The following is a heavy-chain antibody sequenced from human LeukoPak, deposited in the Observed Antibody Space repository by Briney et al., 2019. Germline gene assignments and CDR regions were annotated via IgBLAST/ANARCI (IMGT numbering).Heavy chain of an antibody. J-gene: IGHJ4*02. CDR3: VSPRGFSYGYFDY. CDR1: GGSISSSSAY. D-gene: IGHD5-18*01. V-gene: IGHV4-39*01. Sequence: SETLSLTCTVSGGSISSSSAYWGWVRQPPGKGLEWIGGIYYSKNTYYNPSLKSRVTISADTSKNQFSLTLGSVSATDTAVYYCVSPRGFSYGYFDYWGQGTLVTVSS. CDR2: IYYSKNT.